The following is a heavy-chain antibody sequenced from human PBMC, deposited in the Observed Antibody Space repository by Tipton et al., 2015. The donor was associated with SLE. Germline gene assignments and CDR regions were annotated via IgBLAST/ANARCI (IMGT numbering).Heavy chain of an antibody. CDR3: AREAKYSGSYYNWFDT. Sequence: TLSLTCTVSGGSISSYYWSWIRQPPGKGLEWIGYIYYSGSTNENLSLKSRVFISKDTSKNQFSLKLSSVTAADTAVYYCAREAKYSGSYYNWFDTWGQGTLVTVSP. CDR2: IYYSGST. J-gene: IGHJ5*02. V-gene: IGHV4-59*12. D-gene: IGHD1-26*01. CDR1: GGSISSYY.